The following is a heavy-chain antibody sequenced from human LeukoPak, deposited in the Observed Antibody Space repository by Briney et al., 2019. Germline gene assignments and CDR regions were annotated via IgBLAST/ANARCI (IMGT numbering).Heavy chain of an antibody. CDR2: INPNSGGT. CDR1: GYTFTGYY. CDR3: ARIVGPDSSGWVDLFDY. Sequence: GASVKVSCKAPGYTFTGYYMHWVRQAPGQGLEWMGRINPNSGGTNYAQKFQGRVTMTRDTSISTAYMELSRLRSDDTAVYYCARIVGPDSSGWVDLFDYWGQGTLVTVSS. D-gene: IGHD6-19*01. V-gene: IGHV1-2*06. J-gene: IGHJ4*02.